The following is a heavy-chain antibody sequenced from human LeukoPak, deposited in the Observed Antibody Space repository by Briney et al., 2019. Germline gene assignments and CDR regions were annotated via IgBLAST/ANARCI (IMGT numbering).Heavy chain of an antibody. V-gene: IGHV1-69*01. CDR3: ASHFSGNPPPDY. CDR2: IIPIFGTA. J-gene: IGHJ4*02. CDR1: GGTFSSYA. D-gene: IGHD3-10*01. Sequence: SVKVSCKASGGTFSSYAISWVRQAPGQGLEWMGGIIPIFGTANYAQKFQGRVTITADESTSTAYMELSSLRSEDTAVYYCASHFSGNPPPDYWGQGTLVTVSS.